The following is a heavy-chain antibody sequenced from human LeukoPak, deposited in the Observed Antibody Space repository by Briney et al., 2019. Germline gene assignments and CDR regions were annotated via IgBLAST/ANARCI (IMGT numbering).Heavy chain of an antibody. D-gene: IGHD6-6*01. CDR1: GGTFSSYA. CDR3: ASGIAARFFAY. J-gene: IGHJ4*02. Sequence: SVKVSCKASGGTFSSYAISWVRQAPGQGLEWMGGIIPIFFTANYAQKFQGRVTITADESTSTAYMELSSLRSEDTAVYYCASGIAARFFAYWGRGTLVPVSS. CDR2: IIPIFFTA. V-gene: IGHV1-69*01.